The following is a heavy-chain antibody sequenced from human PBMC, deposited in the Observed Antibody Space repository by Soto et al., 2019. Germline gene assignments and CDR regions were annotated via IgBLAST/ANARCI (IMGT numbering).Heavy chain of an antibody. CDR2: ISYDGSNK. J-gene: IGHJ3*02. D-gene: IGHD6-13*01. Sequence: QVQLVESGGGVVQPGRSLRLSCAASGFTFSSYGMHWVRQAPGKGLEWVAVISYDGSNKYYADSVKGRFTISRDNSKNTLYLQMNSLRAEDTAVYYCAKVTAAADDAFDIWGQGTMVTVSS. CDR1: GFTFSSYG. V-gene: IGHV3-30*18. CDR3: AKVTAAADDAFDI.